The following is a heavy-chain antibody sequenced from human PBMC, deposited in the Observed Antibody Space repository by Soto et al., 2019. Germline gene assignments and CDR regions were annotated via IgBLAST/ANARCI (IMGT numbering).Heavy chain of an antibody. V-gene: IGHV3-30*18. CDR3: AKPLGLLRRAMAQGSDY. J-gene: IGHJ4*02. Sequence: GGSLRLSCAASGFTFSSYGMNWVRQAPGKGLEWVAVVSYDEITKYYADSVKGRFTISRDNSKNTVYLQMNSLRPEDTAVYYCAKPLGLLRRAMAQGSDYWGQGTLVTVSS. CDR2: VSYDEITK. CDR1: GFTFSSYG. D-gene: IGHD5-18*01.